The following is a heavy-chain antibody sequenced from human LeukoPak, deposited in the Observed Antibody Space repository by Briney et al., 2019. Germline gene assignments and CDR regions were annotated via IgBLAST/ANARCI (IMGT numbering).Heavy chain of an antibody. V-gene: IGHV5-51*01. CDR2: IYPGDSDT. CDR1: GYSFTSYW. CDR3: AIGGYFDY. J-gene: IGHJ4*02. D-gene: IGHD3-16*01. Sequence: GESLKISCKGSGYSFTSYWIGWVRQMPGKGLEWMGIIYPGDSDTRCQGQVTISADKSISTAYLQWSSLKASDTAMYYCAIGGYFDYWGQGTLVTVSS.